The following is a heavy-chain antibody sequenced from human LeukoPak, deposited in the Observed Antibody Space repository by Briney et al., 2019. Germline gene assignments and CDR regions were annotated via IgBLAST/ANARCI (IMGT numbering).Heavy chain of an antibody. CDR1: GFTFSSSE. CDR3: ARDTVNGPFVISLDL. J-gene: IGHJ5*02. D-gene: IGHD2-8*01. CDR2: ITSGGNTK. Sequence: GGSLRLSCAASGFTFSSSEMNWVRQAPGKGPEWVSHITSGGNTKYYADSVRGRFTMSRDNAKNLLFLQMNSLRDEDTAVYYCARDTVNGPFVISLDLWGQGALVIVSS. V-gene: IGHV3-48*03.